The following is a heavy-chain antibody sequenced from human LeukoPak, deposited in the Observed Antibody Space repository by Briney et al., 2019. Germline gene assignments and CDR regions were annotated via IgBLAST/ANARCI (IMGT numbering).Heavy chain of an antibody. J-gene: IGHJ4*02. CDR1: GGSISSGGYY. CDR2: IYHSGST. D-gene: IGHD3-3*01. CDR3: ARALLTYYDFWSGYTLDY. Sequence: PSETLSLTCTVSGGSISSGGYYWSWIRQPPGKGLEWIGYIYHSGSTYYNPSLKSRVTISVDRSKNQFSLKLSSVTAADTAVYYCARALLTYYDFWSGYTLDYWGQGTLVTVSS. V-gene: IGHV4-30-2*01.